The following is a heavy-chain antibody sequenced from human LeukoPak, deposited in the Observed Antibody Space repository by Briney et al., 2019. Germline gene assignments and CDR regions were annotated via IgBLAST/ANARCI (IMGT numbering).Heavy chain of an antibody. D-gene: IGHD6-19*01. CDR1: GFSFSSFA. CDR2: ISGGGSYT. Sequence: GGSLRLSCVGSGFSFSSFAMSWVRQAPGKGLEWVSTISGGGSYTYFADSVKGRFTVSRDDSKSMHFLQMNSLRPEDTALYFCAKRITVSAGYYLDSWGRGTLVTASS. J-gene: IGHJ4*02. CDR3: AKRITVSAGYYLDS. V-gene: IGHV3-23*01.